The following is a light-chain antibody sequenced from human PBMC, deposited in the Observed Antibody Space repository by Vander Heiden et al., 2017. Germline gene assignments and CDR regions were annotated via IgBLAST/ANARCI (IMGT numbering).Light chain of an antibody. J-gene: IGLJ3*02. CDR3: VLYKGSGICRV. CDR1: SGSVSTSYY. V-gene: IGLV8-61*01. Sequence: QTVVTQEPSFSVSPGGTVTLTCGLSSGSVSTSYYPSWYQQTPGQAPRTLIYSTNTRSSGVPDRFSGSILGNKAALTITGAQADDESDYYCVLYKGSGICRVFGGGTKLTVL. CDR2: STN.